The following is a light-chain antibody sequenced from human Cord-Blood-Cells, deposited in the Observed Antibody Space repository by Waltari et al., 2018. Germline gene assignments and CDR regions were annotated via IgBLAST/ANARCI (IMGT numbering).Light chain of an antibody. CDR3: SSYTSSSTLYV. J-gene: IGLJ1*01. Sequence: QSALTQPASVSGSPGQSITISCTGASSDVGGYNYVSWYQQHPGKAPKLIMYDVSNGPSGVSNRCSGAKSGNTASLTISGRQAEDEADYCVSSYTSSSTLYVFGTGTKVTVL. V-gene: IGLV2-14*01. CDR2: DVS. CDR1: SSDVGGYNY.